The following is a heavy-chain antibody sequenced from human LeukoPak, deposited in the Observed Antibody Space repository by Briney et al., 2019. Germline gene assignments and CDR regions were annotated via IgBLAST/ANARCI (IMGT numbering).Heavy chain of an antibody. V-gene: IGHV4-38-2*01. CDR1: GYSISNDYY. D-gene: IGHD1-1*01. J-gene: IGHJ5*02. CDR3: AKAGTTGIHHWFDP. CDR2: IYHSGGS. Sequence: SETLSLTCVVSGYSISNDYYWGWIRQPPGKGLEWIGNIYHSGGSYYNPSLKSRVTILVDTSKNQFSLKQSSVTAADTAVYYCAKAGTTGIHHWFDPWGQGNLVTVSS.